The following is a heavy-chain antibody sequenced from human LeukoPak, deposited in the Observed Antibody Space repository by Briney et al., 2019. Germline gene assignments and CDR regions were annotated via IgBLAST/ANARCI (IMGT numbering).Heavy chain of an antibody. V-gene: IGHV4-39*07. Sequence: PSETLSLTCAVSGGSISSSSSYWGWIRQPPGKGLEWIGSFYYSGSTYYNSSLKSRVTISGDTSQKQFSLKLSSVTAADTAVYYCARGLWFGGKYYYYMDVWGKGTTVTVSS. D-gene: IGHD3-10*01. CDR3: ARGLWFGGKYYYYMDV. J-gene: IGHJ6*03. CDR1: GGSISSSSSY. CDR2: FYYSGST.